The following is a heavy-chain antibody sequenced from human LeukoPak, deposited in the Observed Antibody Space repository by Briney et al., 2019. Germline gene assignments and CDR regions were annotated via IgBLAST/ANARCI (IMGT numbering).Heavy chain of an antibody. CDR3: AKAWYSSSWYRRFSVAFDI. Sequence: VASVKVSCKASGYTFTSYGISWVRQAPGQGLEWMGWISAYNGNTNYAQKLQGRVTMTTDTSTSTAYMELRSLRSDDTAVYYCAKAWYSSSWYRRFSVAFDIWGQGTMVTVSS. D-gene: IGHD6-13*01. CDR1: GYTFTSYG. J-gene: IGHJ3*02. V-gene: IGHV1-18*01. CDR2: ISAYNGNT.